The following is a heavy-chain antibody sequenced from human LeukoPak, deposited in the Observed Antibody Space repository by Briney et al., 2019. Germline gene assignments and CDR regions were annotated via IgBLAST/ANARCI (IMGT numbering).Heavy chain of an antibody. J-gene: IGHJ4*02. CDR3: ARDSMVAGTLDY. CDR1: GASIGSFY. V-gene: IGHV4-59*01. CDR2: IYYSGST. D-gene: IGHD4/OR15-4a*01. Sequence: PSETLSLTCTVSGASIGSFYWSWIRQPPGKGLEWIGYIYYSGSTNYNPSLKSRVTISVDTSKNQFSLKLSSVTAADTAVYYCARDSMVAGTLDYWGQGTLVTVSS.